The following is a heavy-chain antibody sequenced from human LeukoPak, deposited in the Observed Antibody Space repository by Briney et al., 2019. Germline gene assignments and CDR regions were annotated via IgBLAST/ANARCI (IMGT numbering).Heavy chain of an antibody. V-gene: IGHV4-34*01. CDR3: ARVRFLEWSLTHYYYGMDV. Sequence: SGGSLRLSCAASGFTFSSYAMSWIRQPPGKGLEWIGEINHSGSTNYNPSLKSRVTISVDTSKNQFSLKLSSVTAADTAVYYCARVRFLEWSLTHYYYGMDVWGQGTTVTVSS. J-gene: IGHJ6*02. D-gene: IGHD3-3*01. CDR2: INHSGST. CDR1: GFTFSSYA.